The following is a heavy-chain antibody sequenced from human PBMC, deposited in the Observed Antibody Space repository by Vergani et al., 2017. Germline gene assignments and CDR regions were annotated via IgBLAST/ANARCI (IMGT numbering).Heavy chain of an antibody. Sequence: QVQLQESGPGLVKPSETLSLTCTVSGGSISSYYWSWIRQPPGKGLEWIGEINHSGSTNYNPSLKSRVTISVDTSKNQFSLKLSSVTAADTAVYYCARQPAVPYDSSGYYYFDYWGQGTLVTVSS. CDR3: ARQPAVPYDSSGYYYFDY. D-gene: IGHD3-22*01. V-gene: IGHV4-59*08. CDR1: GGSISSYY. J-gene: IGHJ4*02. CDR2: INHSGST.